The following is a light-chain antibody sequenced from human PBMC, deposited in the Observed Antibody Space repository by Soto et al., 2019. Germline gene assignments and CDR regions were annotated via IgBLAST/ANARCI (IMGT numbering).Light chain of an antibody. CDR1: SSDVGGYNY. CDR2: EVS. J-gene: IGLJ2*01. CDR3: SSYTSGSTVV. V-gene: IGLV2-14*01. Sequence: QSALTQPASVSGSPGQSITISCTGTSSDVGGYNYVSWYQQHPGKAPKLMIYEVSKRPSGVSNRFSGSKSGNTASLTISGVQAENETENYCSSYTSGSTVVYAAGTKVTVL.